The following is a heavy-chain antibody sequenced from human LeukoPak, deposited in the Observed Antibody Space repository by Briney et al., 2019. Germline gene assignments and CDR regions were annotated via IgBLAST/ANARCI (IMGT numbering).Heavy chain of an antibody. Sequence: GGSLRLSCAASGFTFSSYSMNWVRQAPGKGLEWVSSISSSSSYIYYADSVKGRFTISRDNAKNSLYLQMNSLRAEDTAVYYCARVPGGVAARLSAVDYWGQGTLVTVSS. V-gene: IGHV3-21*01. CDR3: ARVPGGVAARLSAVDY. D-gene: IGHD6-6*01. CDR1: GFTFSSYS. CDR2: ISSSSSYI. J-gene: IGHJ4*02.